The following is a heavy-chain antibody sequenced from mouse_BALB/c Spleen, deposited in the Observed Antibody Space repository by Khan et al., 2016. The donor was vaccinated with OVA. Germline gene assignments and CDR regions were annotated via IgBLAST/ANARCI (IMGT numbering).Heavy chain of an antibody. CDR1: GFNIEDTY. V-gene: IGHV14-3*02. Sequence: EVQLQQSGAELVKPGASVKMSCTVSGFNIEDTYMHWVKQRPEQGLEWIGRIDPANGNTKYDPKFQDKATITVDSSSNTAYLQLSSLTSDDTAVYYCARSRVLYAMDYWGQGTSVTVSS. J-gene: IGHJ4*01. CDR3: ARSRVLYAMDY. CDR2: IDPANGNT.